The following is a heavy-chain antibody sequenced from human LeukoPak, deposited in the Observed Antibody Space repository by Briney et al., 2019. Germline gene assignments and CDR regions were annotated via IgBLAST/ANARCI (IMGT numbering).Heavy chain of an antibody. CDR3: AREGGSTYGSGWYSSSFWDY. D-gene: IGHD6-19*01. J-gene: IGHJ4*02. CDR2: IYSSGST. V-gene: IGHV4-4*07. Sequence: ASETLSLTCTVSGGSISSHYWSWIRQPAGKGLEWIGRIYSSGSTNYNPSLKSRVTMSVDTSKNQFSLKLSSVTAADTAVYYCAREGGSTYGSGWYSSSFWDYWGQGTLVTVSS. CDR1: GGSISSHY.